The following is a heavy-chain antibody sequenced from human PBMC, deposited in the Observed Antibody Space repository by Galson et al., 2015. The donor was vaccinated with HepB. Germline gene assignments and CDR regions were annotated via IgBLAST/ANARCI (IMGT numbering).Heavy chain of an antibody. J-gene: IGHJ3*02. CDR2: FHSTGTT. CDR3: ARRGMSSNTFDI. V-gene: IGHV4-39*01. Sequence: LSLTCTVSGGSISDTRNYWAWIRQPPGKGLEWIGSFHSTGTTYYNPSLKSRVTISVDTSKNQFSLKLRSVPAADTAVYYCARRGMSSNTFDIWGQGTKVTVSS. D-gene: IGHD3-16*01. CDR1: GGSISDTRNY.